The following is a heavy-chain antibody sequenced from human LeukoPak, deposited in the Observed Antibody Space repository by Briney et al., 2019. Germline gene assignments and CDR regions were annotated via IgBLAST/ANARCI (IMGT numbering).Heavy chain of an antibody. V-gene: IGHV4-31*03. CDR1: GGSISSGGYY. Sequence: SETLSLTCTVSGGSISSGGYYWSWIRQHPGKGLEWIGYIYYSGSTYYNPSLKSRVTISVDTSKNQFSLKLSSVTAADTAVYYCARERLRTKDDAFDIWGQGTMVTVSS. CDR2: IYYSGST. D-gene: IGHD2-21*01. CDR3: ARERLRTKDDAFDI. J-gene: IGHJ3*02.